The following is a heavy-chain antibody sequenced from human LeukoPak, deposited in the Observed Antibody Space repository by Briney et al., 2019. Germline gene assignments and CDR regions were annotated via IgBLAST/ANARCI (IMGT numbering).Heavy chain of an antibody. Sequence: SETLSLTCAVSGGSISSYYWSWIRQPPGKGLEWIGYIYYSGSTNYNPSLKSRVTISVDTSKNQFSLKLSSVTAADTAVYYCARDSTGILDYWGQGTLVTVSS. D-gene: IGHD2-15*01. CDR3: ARDSTGILDY. CDR2: IYYSGST. CDR1: GGSISSYY. V-gene: IGHV4-59*01. J-gene: IGHJ4*02.